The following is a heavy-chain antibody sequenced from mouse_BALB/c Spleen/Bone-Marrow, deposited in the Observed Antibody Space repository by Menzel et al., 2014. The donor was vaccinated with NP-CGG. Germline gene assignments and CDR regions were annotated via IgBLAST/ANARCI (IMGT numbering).Heavy chain of an antibody. CDR1: GYSFTGYT. V-gene: IGHV1-26*01. D-gene: IGHD1-2*01. CDR3: ARFRDDYGYGDY. CDR2: INPYNGGT. Sequence: VQLKDSGPELVKPGASMKISCKASGYSFTGYTINWVKQSHGKNLEWIGLINPYNGGTSYNQKFKDKATLTVDKSSSTAYMELLSLTSEDSAVYYWARFRDDYGYGDYWGQGTTLTVSS. J-gene: IGHJ2*01.